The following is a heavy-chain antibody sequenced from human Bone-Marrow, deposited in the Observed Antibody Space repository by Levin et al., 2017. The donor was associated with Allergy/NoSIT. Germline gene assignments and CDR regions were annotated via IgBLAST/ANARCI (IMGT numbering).Heavy chain of an antibody. J-gene: IGHJ6*02. CDR2: IDPEDAEI. D-gene: IGHD3-9*01. CDR1: GYTLSEVA. Sequence: ASVKVSCKISGYTLSEVAMHWVRKAPGKGLEWMGGIDPEDAEIIYAQKFQGRVTMTEDTSTDTAYMELSSLTSEDTAVSYCAKLLTGFYYGMNVWGPGTTVTVSS. V-gene: IGHV1-24*01. CDR3: AKLLTGFYYGMNV.